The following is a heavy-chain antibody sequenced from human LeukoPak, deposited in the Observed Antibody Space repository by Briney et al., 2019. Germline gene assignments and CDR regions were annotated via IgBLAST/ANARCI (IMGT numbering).Heavy chain of an antibody. CDR1: RFTFSSYG. Sequence: PGRSLRLSCAASRFTFSSYGMHWVRQAPGKGLEWVAVISYDGNNRYYADSVKGRFTISRYNSKNTLYLQMNSLRAEDTAVYYCAEVKGEVIGAFDIWGQGTMVTVSS. D-gene: IGHD3-16*01. J-gene: IGHJ3*02. V-gene: IGHV3-30*18. CDR2: ISYDGNNR. CDR3: AEVKGEVIGAFDI.